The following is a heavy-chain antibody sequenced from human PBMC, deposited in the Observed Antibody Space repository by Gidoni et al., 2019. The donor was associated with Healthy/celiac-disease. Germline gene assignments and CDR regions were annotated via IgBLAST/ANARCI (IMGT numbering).Heavy chain of an antibody. V-gene: IGHV1-69*08. D-gene: IGHD5-12*01. CDR2: IIPILGIA. J-gene: IGHJ4*02. CDR3: ARDLGGYNSNY. CDR1: VGTFSSYT. Sequence: QVQLVQSGAAVKQPGSSVKVSCQASVGTFSSYTISWVRQATGQGLEWMGRIIPILGIANYAQKFQGRVTITADKSTSTAYMELSSLRAEDTAVYYCARDLGGYNSNYWGQGTLVTVSS.